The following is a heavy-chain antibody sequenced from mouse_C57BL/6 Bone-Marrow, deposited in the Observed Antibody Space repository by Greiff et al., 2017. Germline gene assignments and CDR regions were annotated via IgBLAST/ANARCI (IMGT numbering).Heavy chain of an antibody. CDR2: IYPSDSET. V-gene: IGHV1-61*01. CDR3: ARDPWFAY. Sequence: QVHVKQPGAELVRPGSSVKLSCKASGYTFTSYWMDWVKQRPGQGLEWIGNIYPSDSETHYNQKFKDKDTLTVDKSSSTAYMQLSSLTSEDSAVYYCARDPWFAYWGQGTLVTVSA. J-gene: IGHJ3*01. CDR1: GYTFTSYW.